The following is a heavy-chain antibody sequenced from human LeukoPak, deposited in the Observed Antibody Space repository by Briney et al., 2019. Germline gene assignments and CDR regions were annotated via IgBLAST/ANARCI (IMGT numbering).Heavy chain of an antibody. D-gene: IGHD2-2*01. J-gene: IGHJ3*02. CDR1: GFSISSGGYS. CDR3: ARVRYCSSTSCPDAFDI. CDR2: IYYSGNT. Sequence: PSQTLSLTCAVSGFSISSGGYSWSWIRQPPGKGLEWIGYIYYSGNTNYNPSLKSRVTISVDTSKNQFSLKLSSVTAADTAVYYCARVRYCSSTSCPDAFDIWGQGTMVTVSS. V-gene: IGHV4-30-4*07.